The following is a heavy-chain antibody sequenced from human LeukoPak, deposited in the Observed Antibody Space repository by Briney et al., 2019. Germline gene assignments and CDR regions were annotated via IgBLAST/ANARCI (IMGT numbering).Heavy chain of an antibody. J-gene: IGHJ3*02. D-gene: IGHD2-15*01. V-gene: IGHV4-30-2*01. CDR1: GGSISSGGYS. CDR2: IYHSGST. Sequence: PSQTLSLTCAVSGGSISSGGYSWSWIRQPPGKGLEWIGYIYHSGSTYYNPSLKSRVTISVDRSKNQFSLKLSSVTAADTAVYYCARVVAVTEAFDIWGQGTMVNVSS. CDR3: ARVVAVTEAFDI.